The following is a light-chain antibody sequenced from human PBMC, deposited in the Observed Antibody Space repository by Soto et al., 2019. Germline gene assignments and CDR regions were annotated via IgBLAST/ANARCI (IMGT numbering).Light chain of an antibody. CDR3: QQYDGYSTWT. CDR2: KAS. CDR1: QSISSW. Sequence: DIPMTQSPSTLSASVGDRVTITCRASQSISSWLAWYQQKPGKAPKLLIYKASSLESGVPSRFSGSRSGTEFTLTISSLQPDDFATYYCQQYDGYSTWTFGQGTKVEIK. J-gene: IGKJ1*01. V-gene: IGKV1-5*03.